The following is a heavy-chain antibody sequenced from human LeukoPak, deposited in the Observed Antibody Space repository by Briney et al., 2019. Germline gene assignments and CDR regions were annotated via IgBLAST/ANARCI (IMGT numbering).Heavy chain of an antibody. J-gene: IGHJ4*02. CDR3: ASSSGHPDY. CDR1: GFTFSSYS. Sequence: GGSLRLSCAASGFTFSSYSMNWVRQAPGKGLEWLSYITGSSSTIYYADSVKGRFTISRDNAKNSLYLQMNSLRAEDTAVYYCASSSGHPDYWGQGTLVTVSS. D-gene: IGHD6-19*01. V-gene: IGHV3-48*04. CDR2: ITGSSSTI.